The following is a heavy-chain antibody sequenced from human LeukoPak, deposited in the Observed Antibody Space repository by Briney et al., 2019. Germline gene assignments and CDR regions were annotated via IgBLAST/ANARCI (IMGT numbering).Heavy chain of an antibody. J-gene: IGHJ4*02. CDR1: GSTFSSYS. Sequence: GGSLRLSCAASGSTFSSYSMNWVRQAPGKGLEWVSSISTSSSYINYADSVKGRFTISRDNAKKSLYLQMNSLRAEDTAVYYCARVYQGVSLFDGIDYWGQGTLVTVSS. CDR3: ARVYQGVSLFDGIDY. CDR2: ISTSSSYI. V-gene: IGHV3-21*01. D-gene: IGHD3-10*01.